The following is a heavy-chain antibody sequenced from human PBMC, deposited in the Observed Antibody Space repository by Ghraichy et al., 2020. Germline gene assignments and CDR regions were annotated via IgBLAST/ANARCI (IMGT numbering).Heavy chain of an antibody. CDR1: GFSFEDYA. Sequence: GGSLRLSCVTSGFSFEDYAMYWVRQRPGRGLEWVCGIGYNSATKEYADSVKGRFTISRDNVKGSLYLQMNSLRPDDTGLYFCVKDRDFLFLYGLGVWGQGTMVTV. V-gene: IGHV3-9*01. J-gene: IGHJ6*02. D-gene: IGHD2-21*01. CDR3: VKDRDFLFLYGLGV. CDR2: IGYNSATK.